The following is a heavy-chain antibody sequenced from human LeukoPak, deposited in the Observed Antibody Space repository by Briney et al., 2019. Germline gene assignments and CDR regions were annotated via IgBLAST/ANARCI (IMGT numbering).Heavy chain of an antibody. CDR1: GFTFSSYG. J-gene: IGHJ6*02. V-gene: IGHV3-33*01. CDR2: IWYDGSNK. D-gene: IGHD2-15*01. Sequence: VGSLRLSCAASGFTFSSYGMHWVRQAPGKGLEWVAVIWYDGSNKYYADSVKGRFTISRDNSKNTLYLQMNSLRAEDTAVYYCARDGDYFDGMDVWGQGTTVTVSS. CDR3: ARDGDYFDGMDV.